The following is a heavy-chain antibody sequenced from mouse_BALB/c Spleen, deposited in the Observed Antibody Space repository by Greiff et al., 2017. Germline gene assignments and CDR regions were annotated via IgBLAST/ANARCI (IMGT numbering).Heavy chain of an antibody. CDR3: ASWDEGYFDV. Sequence: EVQLQQSGAELVRPGALVKLSCKASGFNIKDYYKHWVKQRPEQGLEWIGWIDPENGNTIYDPKFQGKASITADTSSNTAYLQLSSLTSEDTAVYYCASWDEGYFDVWGAGTTVTVSS. D-gene: IGHD4-1*01. J-gene: IGHJ1*01. CDR1: GFNIKDYY. CDR2: IDPENGNT. V-gene: IGHV14-1*02.